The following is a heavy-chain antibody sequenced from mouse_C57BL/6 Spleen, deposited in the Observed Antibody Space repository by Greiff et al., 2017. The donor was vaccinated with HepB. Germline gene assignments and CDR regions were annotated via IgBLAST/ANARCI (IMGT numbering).Heavy chain of an antibody. Sequence: VQLQQPGAELVMPGASVKLSCKASGYTFTSYWMHWVKQRPGQGLEWIGEIDPPDSYTNYNQKFKGKSTLTVDKSSSTAYMQLSSLTSEDSAVYYCARSQITTVVAHYFDYWGQGTTLTVSS. D-gene: IGHD1-1*01. CDR1: GYTFTSYW. J-gene: IGHJ2*01. CDR3: ARSQITTVVAHYFDY. V-gene: IGHV1-69*01. CDR2: IDPPDSYT.